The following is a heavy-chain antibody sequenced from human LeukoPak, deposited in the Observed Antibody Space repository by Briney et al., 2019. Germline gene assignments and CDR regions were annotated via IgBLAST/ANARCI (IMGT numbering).Heavy chain of an antibody. Sequence: SETLSLTCTVAGGSISSYYWSWIRQPPGKGLEWIGYIYTSRSTNYNPSLKSRVTISVDTYKNQFSLKLSSVTAADTAVYYCARLDGGNGAFDYWGQGTLVTVSS. CDR2: IYTSRST. J-gene: IGHJ4*02. V-gene: IGHV4-4*09. CDR1: GGSISSYY. CDR3: ARLDGGNGAFDY. D-gene: IGHD4-23*01.